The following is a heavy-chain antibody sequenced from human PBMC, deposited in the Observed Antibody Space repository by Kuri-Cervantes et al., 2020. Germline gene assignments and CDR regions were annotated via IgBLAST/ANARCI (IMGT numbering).Heavy chain of an antibody. J-gene: IGHJ4*02. CDR3: ARSRTLRWLRIHYFDY. CDR1: GSSFTSYW. V-gene: IGHV5-51*01. D-gene: IGHD5-24*01. Sequence: GGSLRLSCKGSGSSFTSYWIGWVRQMPGNGLEWMGIIYPGDSDIRYSPSFQGQVTISADKYTSTAYLQWSSLNASDTAMYYCARSRTLRWLRIHYFDYWCQGTLVTVSS. CDR2: IYPGDSDI.